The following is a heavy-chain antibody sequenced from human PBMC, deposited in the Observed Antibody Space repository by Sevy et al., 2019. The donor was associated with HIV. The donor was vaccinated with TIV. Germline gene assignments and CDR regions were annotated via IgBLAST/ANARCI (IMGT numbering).Heavy chain of an antibody. D-gene: IGHD2-8*02. CDR3: ARDRKVLLVVYAIPFDVFDI. CDR1: GFTFSNHA. V-gene: IGHV3-30*02. Sequence: GGSLRLSCAASGFTFSNHAMHWVRQAPGKGLEWVAFIRYDGTNEYYADSVKGRFTISRDNSKNTLYLKMNSLRPGDMAVYYCARDRKVLLVVYAIPFDVFDIWGQGTMVTVSS. CDR2: IRYDGTNE. J-gene: IGHJ3*02.